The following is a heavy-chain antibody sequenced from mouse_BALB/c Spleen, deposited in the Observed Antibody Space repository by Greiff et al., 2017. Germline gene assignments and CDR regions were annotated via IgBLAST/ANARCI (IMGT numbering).Heavy chain of an antibody. CDR3: TNGRWYFDV. Sequence: LQESGAELVKPGASVKLSCKASGYTFTSYYMYWVKQRPGQGLEWIGEINPSNGGTNFNEKFKSKATLTVDKSSSTAYMQLSSLTSEDSAVYYCTNGRWYFDVWGAGTTVTVSS. J-gene: IGHJ1*01. CDR2: INPSNGGT. V-gene: IGHV1S16*01. CDR1: GYTFTSYY.